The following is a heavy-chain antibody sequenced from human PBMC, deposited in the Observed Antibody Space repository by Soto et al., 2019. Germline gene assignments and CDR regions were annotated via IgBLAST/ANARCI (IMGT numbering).Heavy chain of an antibody. CDR2: IRDRAYNYAT. CDR1: GFVFKDSS. V-gene: IGHV3-73*01. J-gene: IGHJ4*02. CDR3: TRLISAAQDY. Sequence: EVLLVESGGGLVQPGGSLKLSCEASGFVFKDSSIHWVRQASGKGLEWVGRIRDRAYNYATAYAASVKGRFTISRDDSKNKAYLQMDSLKTEDTAIYYCTRLISAAQDYWGQGTLVTVSS. D-gene: IGHD3-10*01.